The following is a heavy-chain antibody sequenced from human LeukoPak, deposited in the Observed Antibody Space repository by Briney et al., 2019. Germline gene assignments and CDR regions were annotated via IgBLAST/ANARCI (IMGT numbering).Heavy chain of an antibody. D-gene: IGHD6-19*01. CDR2: ISYDGSNK. Sequence: GGSLRLSCAASGFTFSSYGMHWVRQAPGKGLEWVAVISYDGSNKYYADSVKGRFTISRDNSKNTLYLQMNSLRAEDTAVYYCAKSLSSGWPNYYYYGMDVWGQGTTVTVSS. J-gene: IGHJ6*02. CDR1: GFTFSSYG. V-gene: IGHV3-30*18. CDR3: AKSLSSGWPNYYYYGMDV.